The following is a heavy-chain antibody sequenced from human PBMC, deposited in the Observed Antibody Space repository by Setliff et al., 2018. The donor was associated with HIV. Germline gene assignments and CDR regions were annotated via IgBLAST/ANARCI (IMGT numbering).Heavy chain of an antibody. CDR2: ISYDGSNK. CDR3: ATGRLRATSPFDN. V-gene: IGHV3-30*04. D-gene: IGHD1-26*01. J-gene: IGHJ4*02. Sequence: GGSLRLSCAASGFTFSSYAIHWVRQAPGKGLEWVALISYDGSNKYYADSVKGRFTVSRDNSRDTLYLQMNSLRAEDTAVYYCATGRLRATSPFDNWGQGTLVTVSS. CDR1: GFTFSSYA.